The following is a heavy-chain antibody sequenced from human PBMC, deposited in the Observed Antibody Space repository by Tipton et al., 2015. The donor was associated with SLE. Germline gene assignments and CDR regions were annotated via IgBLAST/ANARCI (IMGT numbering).Heavy chain of an antibody. Sequence: SLRLSCAASGFTFSSYGMHWVRQAPGKGLEWISYISGTGNTIYYTDSVKGRFTTSRDNAKNSLFLQVNSLRAEDSALYYCARGRLTGGIRDYLDSWGQGTQVTVSS. J-gene: IGHJ4*02. CDR1: GFTFSSYG. CDR2: ISGTGNTI. CDR3: ARGRLTGGIRDYLDS. D-gene: IGHD6-13*01. V-gene: IGHV3-48*03.